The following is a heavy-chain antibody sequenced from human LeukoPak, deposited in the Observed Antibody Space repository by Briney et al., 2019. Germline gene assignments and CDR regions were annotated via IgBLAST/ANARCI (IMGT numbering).Heavy chain of an antibody. D-gene: IGHD3-9*01. CDR1: GFTVSSNS. Sequence: PGGSLRLSCRASGFTVSSNSMTWVRQAPGKGLAWVSVSYTDGSTYYADSVKGRFTISRDNSKNTVYLQMSSLRAEDTAVYYCVKVFSRYFDWLFEYYFDYWGQGTLVTVSS. CDR2: SYTDGST. CDR3: VKVFSRYFDWLFEYYFDY. V-gene: IGHV3-66*01. J-gene: IGHJ4*02.